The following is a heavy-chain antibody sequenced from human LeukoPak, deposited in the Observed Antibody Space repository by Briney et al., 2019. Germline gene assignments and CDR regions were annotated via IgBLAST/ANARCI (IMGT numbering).Heavy chain of an antibody. Sequence: GASVKVSCKASGYTFTSYYMHWVRQVPGQGLEWMGIINPSGGSTSYAQKFQGRVTMTRDTSTSTVYMELSSLRSEDTAVYYCARGSTVSGGPKLASDHWGQGTLVTVSS. CDR1: GYTFTSYY. J-gene: IGHJ4*02. D-gene: IGHD3-3*01. CDR2: INPSGGST. V-gene: IGHV1-46*01. CDR3: ARGSTVSGGPKLASDH.